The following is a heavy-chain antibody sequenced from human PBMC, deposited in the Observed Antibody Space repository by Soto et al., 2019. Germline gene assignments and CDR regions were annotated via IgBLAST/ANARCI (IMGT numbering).Heavy chain of an antibody. Sequence: ASVKVSCKASGYTFTSYYMHWVRQAPGQGLEWMGIINPSGGRTYSNPSLMGRATISLDTSKNLFSLNLKSVTAANTAVYYCTRGPFGDKVDFWGQGLLVTVSS. CDR2: INPSGGRT. CDR1: GYTFTSYY. D-gene: IGHD3-16*01. CDR3: TRGPFGDKVDF. V-gene: IGHV1-46*01. J-gene: IGHJ4*02.